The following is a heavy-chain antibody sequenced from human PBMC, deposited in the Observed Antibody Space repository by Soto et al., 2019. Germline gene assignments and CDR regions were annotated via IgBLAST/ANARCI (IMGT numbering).Heavy chain of an antibody. Sequence: GASVKVSCKASGGTFISYAISWVRQAPGQGLEWMGGIIPIFGTANYAQKFQGRVTITADESTSTAYMELSSLRSEDTAVYYCARVERPGIAAAGFDYWGQGTLVTFSS. CDR3: ARVERPGIAAAGFDY. D-gene: IGHD6-13*01. V-gene: IGHV1-69*13. CDR1: GGTFISYA. J-gene: IGHJ4*02. CDR2: IIPIFGTA.